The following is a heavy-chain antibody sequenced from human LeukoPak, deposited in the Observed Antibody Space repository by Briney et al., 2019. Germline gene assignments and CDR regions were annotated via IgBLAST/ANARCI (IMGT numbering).Heavy chain of an antibody. Sequence: SDTLSLPCAVYGRSFSGCYGSWLRQPPGRGLEWLREFTHSGSTNYNPSLKSRVTISVDTSKNQFSLKLSSVIDADTAVYYCAREASSITIFGVVGLDLYYFDYWGQGTLVTVSS. V-gene: IGHV4-34*01. CDR1: GRSFSGCY. D-gene: IGHD3-3*01. CDR3: AREASSITIFGVVGLDLYYFDY. J-gene: IGHJ4*02. CDR2: FTHSGST.